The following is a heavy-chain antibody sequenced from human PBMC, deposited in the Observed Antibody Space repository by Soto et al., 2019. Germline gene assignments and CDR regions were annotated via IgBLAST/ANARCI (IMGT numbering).Heavy chain of an antibody. CDR1: GFTFSSYA. CDR2: ISGSGGST. J-gene: IGHJ6*02. Sequence: EVQLLESGGGLVQPGGSLRLSCAASGFTFSSYAMSWVRQAPGKGLEWVSAISGSGGSTYYADSVKGRFTISRDNSKNTLYLQMNSLRAEDTAVYYCATWDYPYSSGWSRGYGMDVWGQGTTVTVSS. V-gene: IGHV3-23*01. D-gene: IGHD6-19*01. CDR3: ATWDYPYSSGWSRGYGMDV.